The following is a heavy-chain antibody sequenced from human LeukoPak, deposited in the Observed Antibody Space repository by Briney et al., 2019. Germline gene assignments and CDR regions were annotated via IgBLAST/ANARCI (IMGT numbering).Heavy chain of an antibody. CDR2: IGPSDSYT. Sequence: GESLKISCKGSGYSFTSYWISWVRQMPGKGLEWMGRIGPSDSYTNYSPSFQGHVTISADKSISTAYLQWSSLKASDTAMYYCARDIVVVPAAIHYGMDVWGKGTTVTVSS. CDR3: ARDIVVVPAAIHYGMDV. J-gene: IGHJ6*04. V-gene: IGHV5-10-1*01. CDR1: GYSFTSYW. D-gene: IGHD2-2*01.